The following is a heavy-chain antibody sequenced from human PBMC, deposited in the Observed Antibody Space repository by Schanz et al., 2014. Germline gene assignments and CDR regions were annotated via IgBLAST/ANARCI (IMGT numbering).Heavy chain of an antibody. CDR3: AKGRFGELSAFDI. D-gene: IGHD3-10*01. Sequence: VHLLESGGGLVQPGGSLKLSCAASGLIFSNYVMSWVRQAPGKGLEWVSAIGVDGTTTYYTDSVKGRFTISRDNSKSTLYLQMNSLRAEDTAVYYCAKGRFGELSAFDIWGQGTMVTVSS. J-gene: IGHJ3*02. V-gene: IGHV3-23*01. CDR1: GLIFSNYV. CDR2: IGVDGTTT.